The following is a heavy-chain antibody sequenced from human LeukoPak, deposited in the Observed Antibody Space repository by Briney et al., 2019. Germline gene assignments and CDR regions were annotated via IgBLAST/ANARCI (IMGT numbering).Heavy chain of an antibody. CDR3: ARDVGMWELPSYYFDY. D-gene: IGHD1-26*01. CDR2: LSYDGTNK. Sequence: PGGSLRLSCAASGFTFSSYGMHWVRQAPGKGLEWVAVLSYDGTNKYYADSVKGRFTISRDNSEKTLYLQMNSLRAEDTAVYYCARDVGMWELPSYYFDYWGQGPLVTVSS. V-gene: IGHV3-30*03. CDR1: GFTFSSYG. J-gene: IGHJ4*02.